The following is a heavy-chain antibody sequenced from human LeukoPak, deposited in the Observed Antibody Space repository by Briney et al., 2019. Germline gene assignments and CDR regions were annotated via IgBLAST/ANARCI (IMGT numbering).Heavy chain of an antibody. J-gene: IGHJ3*02. CDR3: ARERTAYYYDTRAFDI. Sequence: GGSLRLSCAASGFTVSSNYMSWVRQAPGKGLEWVSVIYNSGTTYYADSVKGRFTISRDNSKNTLYLQMNSLRAEDTAVYYCARERTAYYYDTRAFDIWGQGTMVTVSS. CDR2: IYNSGTT. V-gene: IGHV3-53*01. D-gene: IGHD3-22*01. CDR1: GFTVSSNY.